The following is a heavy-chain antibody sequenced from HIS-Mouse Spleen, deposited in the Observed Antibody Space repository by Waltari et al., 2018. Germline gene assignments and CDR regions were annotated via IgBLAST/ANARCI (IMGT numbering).Heavy chain of an antibody. CDR3: AREIPYSSSWYDWYFDL. J-gene: IGHJ2*01. Sequence: QLQLQESGPGLVKPSETLSLTCPVSGGSISSSRHYWGWLRQPPGKGLEWIGSIYYSGSTYYNPSLKSRVTISVDTSKNQFSLKLSSVTAADTAVYYCAREIPYSSSWYDWYFDLWGRGTLVTVSS. D-gene: IGHD6-13*01. CDR2: IYYSGST. CDR1: GGSISSSRHY. V-gene: IGHV4-39*07.